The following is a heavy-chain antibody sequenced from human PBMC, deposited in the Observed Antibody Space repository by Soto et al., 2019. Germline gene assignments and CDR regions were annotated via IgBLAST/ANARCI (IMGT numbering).Heavy chain of an antibody. CDR3: ARGSGYYTPYYYYYMDV. CDR1: EVSCISHG. CDR2: VWYDGSDK. D-gene: IGHD3-3*01. Sequence: VRSRRVACSAAEVSCISHGMHWVSKDTGKGLEWVALVWYDGSDKYYADSVKGRISISRDNSKNTLYLQMNSLRAEDTAVYYCARGSGYYTPYYYYYMDVWGKGTTVTVSS. V-gene: IGHV3-33*01. J-gene: IGHJ6*03.